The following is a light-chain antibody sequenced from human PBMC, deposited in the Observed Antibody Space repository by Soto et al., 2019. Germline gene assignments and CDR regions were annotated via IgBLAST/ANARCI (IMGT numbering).Light chain of an antibody. Sequence: EIVMTQSPATLSVSPGERATLSCTASQSVSSNLAWYQQKPGQAPRLLIYGASTRATGIPARFSRSGSGTDFTRTISSLQSEDFAVFYCQQYNNWPRTFGQGTKVEIK. CDR3: QQYNNWPRT. J-gene: IGKJ1*01. CDR2: GAS. V-gene: IGKV3-15*01. CDR1: QSVSSN.